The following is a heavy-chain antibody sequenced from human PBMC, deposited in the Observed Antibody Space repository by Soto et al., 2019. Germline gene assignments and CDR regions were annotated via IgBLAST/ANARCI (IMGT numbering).Heavy chain of an antibody. V-gene: IGHV1-18*04. CDR2: ISVNNGNT. Sequence: AASVKVSCKASGYSFTSYGISWVRQAPGQGLEWMGWISVNNGNTDYAQKFQGRVTMTTDTSTSTAYMELRSLRSDDTAVYYCATSYDSGFDPWGQGTLVTVSS. CDR3: ATSYDSGFDP. CDR1: GYSFTSYG. J-gene: IGHJ5*02. D-gene: IGHD5-12*01.